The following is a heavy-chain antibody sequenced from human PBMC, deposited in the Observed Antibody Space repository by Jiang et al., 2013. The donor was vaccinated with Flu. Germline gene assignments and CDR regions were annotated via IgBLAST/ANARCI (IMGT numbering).Heavy chain of an antibody. CDR3: AEQPDY. CDR1: GDYISGSSYY. CDR2: VDRNGNT. J-gene: IGHJ4*02. Sequence: GSGLVKPSETLSLTRTVSGDYISGSSYYWGWIRQAPGRRLEWIGAVDRNGNTYYNPSLESRVTIIVDTSKNQFSLRLNSVTASDTAIYFCAEQPDYWGQGILVTVSS. V-gene: IGHV4-39*01.